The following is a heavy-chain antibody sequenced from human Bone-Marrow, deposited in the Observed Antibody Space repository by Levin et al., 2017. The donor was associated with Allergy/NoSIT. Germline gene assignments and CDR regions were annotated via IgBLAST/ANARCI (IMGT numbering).Heavy chain of an antibody. Sequence: GGSLRLSCAASGFTFSSYGMHWVRQAPGKGLEWVAVIWYDGSNKYYADSVKGRFTISRDNSKNTLYLQMNSLRAEDTAVYYCARGRIAAAARFDYWGQGTLVTVSS. D-gene: IGHD6-13*01. CDR2: IWYDGSNK. CDR3: ARGRIAAAARFDY. V-gene: IGHV3-33*01. CDR1: GFTFSSYG. J-gene: IGHJ4*02.